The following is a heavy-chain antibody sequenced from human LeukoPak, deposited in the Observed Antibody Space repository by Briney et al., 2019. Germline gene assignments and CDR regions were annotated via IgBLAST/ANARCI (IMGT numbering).Heavy chain of an antibody. CDR2: ISGSGGST. CDR3: ARGTPYCSGGSCYFGAY. CDR1: GFTFSSYA. J-gene: IGHJ4*02. D-gene: IGHD2-15*01. Sequence: GGSLRLSCAASGFTFSSYAMSWVRQAPGKGLEWVSAISGSGGSTYYADSVKGRFTISRDNSKNTLYLQMNSLRAEDTAVYYCARGTPYCSGGSCYFGAYWGQGTLVTVSS. V-gene: IGHV3-23*01.